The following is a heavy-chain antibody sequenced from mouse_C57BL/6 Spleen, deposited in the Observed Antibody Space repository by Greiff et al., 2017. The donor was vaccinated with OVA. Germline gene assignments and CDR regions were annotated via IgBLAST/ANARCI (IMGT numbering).Heavy chain of an antibody. V-gene: IGHV1-82*01. D-gene: IGHD2-1*01. J-gene: IGHJ4*01. CDR2: IYPGDGDT. Sequence: QVQLKESGPELVKPGASVKISCKASGYAFSSSWMNWVKQRTGKGLEWIGRIYPGDGDTNYNGKFKGKATLTADKSSSTAYMQLSSLTSEDSAVYFCARGYYGNPYAMDYWGQGTSVTVSS. CDR1: GYAFSSSW. CDR3: ARGYYGNPYAMDY.